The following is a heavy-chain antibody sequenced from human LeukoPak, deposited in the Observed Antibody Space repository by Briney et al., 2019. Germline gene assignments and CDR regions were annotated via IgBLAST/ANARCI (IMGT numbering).Heavy chain of an antibody. CDR2: ISGSGGST. V-gene: IGHV3-23*01. D-gene: IGHD6-13*01. J-gene: IGHJ4*02. CDR3: AKREYSSSWYYFDY. Sequence: GGSLRLSCAASGFTFSSYAMSWVRQAPGKGLEWVSAISGSGGSTYYADFVKGRFTISRDNSKNTLYLQMNSLRAEDTAVYYCAKREYSSSWYYFDYWGQGTLVTVSS. CDR1: GFTFSSYA.